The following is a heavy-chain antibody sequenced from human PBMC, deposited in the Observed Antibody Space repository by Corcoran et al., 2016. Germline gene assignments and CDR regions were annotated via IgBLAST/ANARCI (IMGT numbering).Heavy chain of an antibody. Sequence: QVQLVQSGAEVKKPGSSVKVSCKASGGTFSSYAISWVRQAPGQGLEWMGGIIPIFGTANYAQKFQGRVTITADKSTSTAYMELSSLRSEDTAVYYCARVLVGATGIQMGPNWFDPWGQGTLVTVSS. CDR1: GGTFSSYA. CDR2: IIPIFGTA. V-gene: IGHV1-69*06. CDR3: ARVLVGATGIQMGPNWFDP. D-gene: IGHD1-26*01. J-gene: IGHJ5*02.